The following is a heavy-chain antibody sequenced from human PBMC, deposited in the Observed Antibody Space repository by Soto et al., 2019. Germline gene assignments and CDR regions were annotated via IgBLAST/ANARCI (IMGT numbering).Heavy chain of an antibody. CDR2: IYYSGST. CDR1: GGSISSGDYY. J-gene: IGHJ6*02. V-gene: IGHV4-30-4*01. Sequence: LSLTCTVSGGSISSGDYYWSWIRQPPGKGLEWIGYIYYSGSTYYNPSLKSRVTISVDTSKNQFSLKLSSVTAADTAVYYCARCCGTDYYDSSGYYYPYGMDVWGQGTTVTVSS. CDR3: ARCCGTDYYDSSGYYYPYGMDV. D-gene: IGHD3-22*01.